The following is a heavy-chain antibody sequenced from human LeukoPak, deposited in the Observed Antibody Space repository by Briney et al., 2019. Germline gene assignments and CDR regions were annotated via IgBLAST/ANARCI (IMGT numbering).Heavy chain of an antibody. CDR2: IYYSGST. CDR1: GYSISSGYY. V-gene: IGHV4-38-2*01. CDR3: ARHQPTIFGVVIILDSFDY. Sequence: SETLSLTCAVSGYSISSGYYWGWIRQPPGKGLEWIGSIYYSGSTYYNPSLKSRVTISVDTSKNQFSLKLSSVTAADTAVYYCARHQPTIFGVVIILDSFDYWGQGTLVTVSS. J-gene: IGHJ4*02. D-gene: IGHD3-3*01.